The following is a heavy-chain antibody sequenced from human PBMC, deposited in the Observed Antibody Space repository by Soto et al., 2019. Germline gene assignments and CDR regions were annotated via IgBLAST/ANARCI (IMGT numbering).Heavy chain of an antibody. CDR3: SESKTYYYDD. Sequence: SETLALTCTVSGGSISSSSYYWGWIRQPPGKGLEWIGSIYYSGSTYYNPSLKSRVTISVDTSKNQFSLKLSSVTAADTAVYYCSESKTYYYDDWGQGTLVTVSS. CDR2: IYYSGST. J-gene: IGHJ4*02. V-gene: IGHV4-39*01. CDR1: GGSISSSSYY.